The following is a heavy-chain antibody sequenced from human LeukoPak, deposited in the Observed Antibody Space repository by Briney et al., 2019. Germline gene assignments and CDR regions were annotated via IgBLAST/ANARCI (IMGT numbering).Heavy chain of an antibody. D-gene: IGHD2-2*01. CDR2: ISYEESTT. Sequence: LISYEESTTYYADSVKGRFTISRDNSKNTLYVQMNSLRAEDTAVYYCAIFLVRSRTNCYLRRPYSVMKVWGKG. J-gene: IGHJ6*04. CDR3: AIFLVRSRTNCYLRRPYSVMKV. V-gene: IGHV3-30*03.